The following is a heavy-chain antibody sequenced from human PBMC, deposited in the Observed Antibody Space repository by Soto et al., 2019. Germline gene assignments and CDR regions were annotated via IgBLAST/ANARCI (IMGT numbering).Heavy chain of an antibody. J-gene: IGHJ3*02. V-gene: IGHV3-33*01. D-gene: IGHD3-16*01. CDR1: GFSFSFSG. Sequence: QVHLVESGGGVVQPGRSLRLSYAASGFSFSFSGMHWVRQAPGKGLEWVAGLWYDGSSENYAESVKGRFTISRHNSKNTLYLQMDSLRVEDTAMYYCARGLAKVAGGAFDIWGQGTMVIVSS. CDR2: LWYDGSSE. CDR3: ARGLAKVAGGAFDI.